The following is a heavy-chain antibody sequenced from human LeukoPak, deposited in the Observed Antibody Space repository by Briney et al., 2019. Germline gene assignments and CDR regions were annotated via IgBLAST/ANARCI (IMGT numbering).Heavy chain of an antibody. V-gene: IGHV4-4*02. J-gene: IGHJ3*02. D-gene: IGHD3-9*01. CDR1: GGSISSSNW. CDR3: ATDYDILTGHDAFDI. Sequence: PSETLSLTCAVSGGSISSSNWWSWVRQPPGKGLEWIGEIYHSGSTNYNPSLKSRVTISVDKSKNQFSLKLSSVTAADTAVYYCATDYDILTGHDAFDIWGQGTMVTVSS. CDR2: IYHSGST.